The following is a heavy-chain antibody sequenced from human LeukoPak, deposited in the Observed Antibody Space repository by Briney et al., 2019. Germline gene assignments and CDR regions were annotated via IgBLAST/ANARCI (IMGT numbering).Heavy chain of an antibody. J-gene: IGHJ3*02. Sequence: GGSLRLSRAASGFTFSSYGMHWVRQAPGKGLEWVAVISYDGSNKYYADSVKGRFTISRDNSKNTLYLQMNSLRAEDTAVYYCAAEYDIWGQGTMVTVSS. CDR2: ISYDGSNK. CDR3: AAEYDI. D-gene: IGHD2/OR15-2a*01. V-gene: IGHV3-30*03. CDR1: GFTFSSYG.